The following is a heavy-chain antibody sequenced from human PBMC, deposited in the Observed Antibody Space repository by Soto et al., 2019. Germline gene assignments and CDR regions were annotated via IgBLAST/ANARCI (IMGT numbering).Heavy chain of an antibody. Sequence: QVQLVESGGGVVQPGRSLRLSCAASGLTFSAAGMPWVRQAPGNVLDWVAFISNAGMSDFYAYSMKGRFTISRDNSQNTIYLQINSLRVEDTAVYYCTKDKGRTAIDYWGQGNLVSVSS. CDR1: GLTFSAAG. CDR2: ISNAGMSD. CDR3: TKDKGRTAIDY. V-gene: IGHV3-30*18. J-gene: IGHJ4*02.